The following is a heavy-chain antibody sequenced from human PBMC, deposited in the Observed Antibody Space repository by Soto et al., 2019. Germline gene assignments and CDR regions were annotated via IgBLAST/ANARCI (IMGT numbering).Heavy chain of an antibody. Sequence: SQTLSLTCAISGDSVSGNIAAWNWIRQSPSRGLEWLGRTYYGSKWYSDYAVSVKSRITINPDTSKNQFSLQLNSVTPEDTAVYYCARSYSVAGTCLDGLDFWGQGTTVTVSS. D-gene: IGHD6-19*01. CDR2: TYYGSKWYS. J-gene: IGHJ6*02. CDR1: GDSVSGNIAA. CDR3: ARSYSVAGTCLDGLDF. V-gene: IGHV6-1*01.